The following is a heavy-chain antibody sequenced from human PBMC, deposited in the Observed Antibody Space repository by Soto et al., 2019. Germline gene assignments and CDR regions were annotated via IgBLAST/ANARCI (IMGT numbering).Heavy chain of an antibody. Sequence: SQTLSLTSAISGDSVSGNSAAWNWIRQSPSRGLEWLGRTYYRSKWFYDYGLSVRGRLTISPDTRKNQCSLQLSSVTPEDSAVYYCARGVQASGMGYWGQGILVTVSS. V-gene: IGHV6-1*01. D-gene: IGHD6-13*01. CDR1: GDSVSGNSAA. CDR3: ARGVQASGMGY. J-gene: IGHJ4*03. CDR2: TYYRSKWFY.